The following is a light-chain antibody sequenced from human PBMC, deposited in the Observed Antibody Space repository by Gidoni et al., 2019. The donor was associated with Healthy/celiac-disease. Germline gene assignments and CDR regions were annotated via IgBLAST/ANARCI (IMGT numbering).Light chain of an antibody. J-gene: IGKJ2*01. CDR3: QQYNNWHPVT. V-gene: IGKV3-15*01. CDR2: GES. CDR1: QSVSSN. Sequence: EIVITHSPATLSVSPGERATLSCRASQSVSSNLAWYQQKPGQAPRLLIYGESTRATGIPARFSGSGAGTELTITISSLQSEDFAVYYCQQYNNWHPVTFGQGTKLEIK.